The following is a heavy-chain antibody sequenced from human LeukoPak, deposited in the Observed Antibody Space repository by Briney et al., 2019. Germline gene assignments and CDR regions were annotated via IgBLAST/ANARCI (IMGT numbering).Heavy chain of an antibody. D-gene: IGHD4-17*01. J-gene: IGHJ4*02. CDR1: GFNFNSYA. V-gene: IGHV3-23*01. CDR2: ISGSGGST. CDR3: ARVRYGDYWCDY. Sequence: GGSLRLSCEASGFNFNSYAMSWVRQAPGKGLEWVSAISGSGGSTHYADSVKGRFTISRDNSKNTLCLHMNSLRAEDTAVYYCARVRYGDYWCDYWGQGTLVTVSS.